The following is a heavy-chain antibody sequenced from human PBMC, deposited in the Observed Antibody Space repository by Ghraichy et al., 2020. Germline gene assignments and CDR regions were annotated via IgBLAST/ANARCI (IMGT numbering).Heavy chain of an antibody. CDR3: ATQARDCSGGSCYSEFLYNWFDP. V-gene: IGHV1-24*01. D-gene: IGHD2-15*01. CDR2: FDPEDGET. Sequence: ASVKVSCKVSGYTLTELSMHWVRQAPGKGLEWMGGFDPEDGETIYAQKFQGRVTMTEDTSTDTAYMELSSLRSEDTAVYYCATQARDCSGGSCYSEFLYNWFDPWRQGTLVTISS. CDR1: GYTLTELS. J-gene: IGHJ5*02.